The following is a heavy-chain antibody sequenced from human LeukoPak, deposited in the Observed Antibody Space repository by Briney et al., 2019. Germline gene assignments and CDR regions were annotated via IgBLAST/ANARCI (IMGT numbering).Heavy chain of an antibody. CDR2: ISGSGGST. CDR3: ATGYSSGWYFYFQH. CDR1: GFTLSSYA. Sequence: SGGSLRLSCAASGFTLSSYAMSWVRQAPGKGLEWVSVISGSGGSTYYADSVKGRFTISRDNAKNSLSLRMNSLSAEDTAVYYCATGYSSGWYFYFQHWGQGSLVSVSS. V-gene: IGHV3-23*01. D-gene: IGHD6-19*01. J-gene: IGHJ1*01.